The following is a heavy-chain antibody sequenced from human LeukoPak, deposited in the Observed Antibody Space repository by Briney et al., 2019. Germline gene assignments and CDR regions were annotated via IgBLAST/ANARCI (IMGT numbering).Heavy chain of an antibody. CDR2: IYYSGST. CDR3: ARDLGHFGIDY. CDR1: GGSISSYY. J-gene: IGHJ4*02. V-gene: IGHV4-59*12. Sequence: SETLSLTCTVSGGSISSYYWSWIRQPPGKGLEWIGYIYYSGSTNYNPPLKSRITISLDTSRNQFSLKLTSATAADTAVYYCARDLGHFGIDYWGQGTLVTVSS. D-gene: IGHD1-26*01.